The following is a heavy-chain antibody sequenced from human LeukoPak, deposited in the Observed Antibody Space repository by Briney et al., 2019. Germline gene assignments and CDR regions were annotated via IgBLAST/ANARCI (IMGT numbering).Heavy chain of an antibody. Sequence: SETLSLTCTVSGGSISSGGYYWSWIRQHPGKGLEWIGYIYYSGSTYHNPSLKSRVTISVDTSKNQFSLKLSSVTAADTAVYYCARGRDGYNLRVSGAFDIWGQGTMVTVSS. CDR1: GGSISSGGYY. CDR2: IYYSGST. V-gene: IGHV4-31*03. J-gene: IGHJ3*02. D-gene: IGHD5-24*01. CDR3: ARGRDGYNLRVSGAFDI.